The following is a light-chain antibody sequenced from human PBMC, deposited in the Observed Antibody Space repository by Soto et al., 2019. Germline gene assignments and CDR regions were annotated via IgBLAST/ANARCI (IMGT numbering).Light chain of an antibody. CDR1: QSVLYSSNNKNY. V-gene: IGKV4-1*01. CDR2: WAS. J-gene: IGKJ1*01. CDR3: QQCYSTPRT. Sequence: DIVMTQSPDSLDVSLGERATINCKSSQSVLYSSNNKNYLAWYQQKPGQPPKLLIYWASTRESGVPDRFSGSGSGTEFTLTISSLQAEDVAVYYCQQCYSTPRTFGQGTKVEIK.